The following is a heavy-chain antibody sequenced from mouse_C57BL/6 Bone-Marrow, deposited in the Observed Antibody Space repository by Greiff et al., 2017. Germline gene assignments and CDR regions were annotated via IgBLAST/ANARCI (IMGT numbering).Heavy chain of an antibody. Sequence: QVQLKESGAELARPGASVKLSCKASGYTFTSYGISWVKQRTGQGLEWIGEIYPRSGNTYYNEKFKGQATLTADKSSSTAYMELRSLTSEDSSVYFCSNYFDYWGQGTTLTFSS. V-gene: IGHV1-81*01. CDR3: SNYFDY. J-gene: IGHJ2*01. CDR2: IYPRSGNT. CDR1: GYTFTSYG.